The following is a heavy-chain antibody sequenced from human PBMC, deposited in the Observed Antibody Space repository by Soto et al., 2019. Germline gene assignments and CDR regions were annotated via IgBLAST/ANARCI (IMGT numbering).Heavy chain of an antibody. D-gene: IGHD3-22*01. CDR1: GGSISSGDYY. Sequence: SETLSLTCTVSGGSISSGDYYWSWIRQPPGKGLEWIGYIYYSGSTYYNPSLKSRVTISVDTSKNQFSLKLSSVTAADTAVYYCAREHYDSSGYHDWFDPWGQGTLVTVS. CDR2: IYYSGST. CDR3: AREHYDSSGYHDWFDP. V-gene: IGHV4-30-4*01. J-gene: IGHJ5*02.